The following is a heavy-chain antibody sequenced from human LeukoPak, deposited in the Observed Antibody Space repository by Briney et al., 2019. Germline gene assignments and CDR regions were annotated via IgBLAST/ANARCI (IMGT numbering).Heavy chain of an antibody. CDR1: GFTLSSYA. CDR2: ISGSGRTT. CDR3: PKGRDNDGWYNFDS. V-gene: IGHV3-23*01. Sequence: GGALRLSCAASGFTLSSYAMSWVRQAPGEGLEWVSTISGSGRTTYYADSVKGRFTISRDNSKNTLYLQMISLRVEDTAVYYCPKGRDNDGWYNFDSWGLGTLVTVSS. J-gene: IGHJ4*02. D-gene: IGHD6-19*01.